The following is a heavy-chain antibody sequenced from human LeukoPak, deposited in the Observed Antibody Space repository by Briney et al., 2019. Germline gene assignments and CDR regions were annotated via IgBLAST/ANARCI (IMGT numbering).Heavy chain of an antibody. J-gene: IGHJ4*02. CDR1: GGSISSYY. V-gene: IGHV4-4*07. D-gene: IGHD3-22*01. CDR2: IYSDGST. CDR3: ARDKAYYYDISGFDN. Sequence: SETLSLTCTVSGGSISSYYWSWIRQPAGRGLEWIGRIYSDGSTNYNPSLKSRITMSVDTSKNQFSLRLSSVTAAGTAVYYCARDKAYYYDISGFDNWGQGTPVTVSS.